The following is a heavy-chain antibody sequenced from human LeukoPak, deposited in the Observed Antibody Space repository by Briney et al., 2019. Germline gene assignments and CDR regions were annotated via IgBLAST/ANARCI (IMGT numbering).Heavy chain of an antibody. V-gene: IGHV3-30-3*01. CDR3: ARDRYSGGYSYYFDY. CDR2: ISYDGSNK. J-gene: IGHJ4*02. Sequence: GGSLRLSCAASGFTFSSYAMHWVRQAPGKGLEWVAVISYDGSNKYYADSVKGRFTISRDNSKNTLYLQMNSLRAEDTAVYYCARDRYSGGYSYYFDYWGQGTLVTVSS. CDR1: GFTFSSYA. D-gene: IGHD1-26*01.